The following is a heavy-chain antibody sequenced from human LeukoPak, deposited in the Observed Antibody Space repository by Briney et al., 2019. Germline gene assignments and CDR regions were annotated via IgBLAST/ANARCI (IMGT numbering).Heavy chain of an antibody. V-gene: IGHV3-30*03. D-gene: IGHD3-10*01. CDR1: GFTFSSYG. CDR2: ISYDGSNK. Sequence: GGSLRLSCAASGFTFSSYGMHWVRQAPGKGLEWVAVISYDGSNKYYADSVKGRFTISRDNSKNTLYLQMNSLRAEGTAVYYCASRITMVRGGLRWGQGTLVTVSS. CDR3: ASRITMVRGGLR. J-gene: IGHJ4*02.